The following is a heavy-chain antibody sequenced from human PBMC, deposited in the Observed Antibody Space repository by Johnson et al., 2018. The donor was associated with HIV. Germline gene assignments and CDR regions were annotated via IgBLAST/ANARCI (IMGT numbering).Heavy chain of an antibody. V-gene: IGHV3-66*02. D-gene: IGHD5-18*01. Sequence: VQLVESGGGLVQPGGSLRLSCTASGFPVTSNFMTWVRQPPGKGLDWVSAVYSTFGTYYADSVRGRFTISTDNSKNTLYLQMNSLRREDTAVYYCARGVRNSYGYLLGTVDIWGQGTMVTVSS. CDR1: GFPVTSNF. J-gene: IGHJ3*02. CDR2: VYSTFGT. CDR3: ARGVRNSYGYLLGTVDI.